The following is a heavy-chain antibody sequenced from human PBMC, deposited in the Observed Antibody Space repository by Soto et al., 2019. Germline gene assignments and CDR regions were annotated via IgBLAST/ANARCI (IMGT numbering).Heavy chain of an antibody. D-gene: IGHD6-19*01. J-gene: IGHJ5*02. Sequence: TETQSLTCTVSGGSISSYYWSWIRQPPGKGLEWIGYIYYSGSTNYNPSLKSRVTISVDTSKNQFSLKLSSVTAADTAVYYCARDGSSGWYDWFDPWGQGTLVTVSS. CDR2: IYYSGST. V-gene: IGHV4-59*01. CDR1: GGSISSYY. CDR3: ARDGSSGWYDWFDP.